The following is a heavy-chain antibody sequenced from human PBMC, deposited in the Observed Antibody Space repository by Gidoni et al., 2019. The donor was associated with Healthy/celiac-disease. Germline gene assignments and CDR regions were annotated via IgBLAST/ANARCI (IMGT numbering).Heavy chain of an antibody. V-gene: IGHV5-51*01. CDR2: IYPADSDT. Sequence: EVQLVQSGAEVKKPGESLKISCQASGYTYTTYWIAWVRQMPGKGLEWMGIIYPADSDTRYSPPCEGHVTISADKSTTTAYLQWSSLEASDTAMYYCARSALSRGYSSGWFLHWGQGTLVTVSS. J-gene: IGHJ4*02. CDR1: GYTYTTYW. D-gene: IGHD6-19*01. CDR3: ARSALSRGYSSGWFLH.